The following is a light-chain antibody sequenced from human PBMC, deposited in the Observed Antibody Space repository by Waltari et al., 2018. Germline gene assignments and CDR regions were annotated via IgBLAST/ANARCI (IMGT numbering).Light chain of an antibody. Sequence: DFVMTQSPDSLAVSLGERATINCKSSQSVLSTSNNKNYLAWFQQKPGQPPKLLFYWASTRESGVSDRFSGSGSGTDFTLTISSLQADDAAVYYCQQYYGDPITFGQGTRLEIK. CDR1: QSVLSTSNNKNY. V-gene: IGKV4-1*01. CDR3: QQYYGDPIT. J-gene: IGKJ5*01. CDR2: WAS.